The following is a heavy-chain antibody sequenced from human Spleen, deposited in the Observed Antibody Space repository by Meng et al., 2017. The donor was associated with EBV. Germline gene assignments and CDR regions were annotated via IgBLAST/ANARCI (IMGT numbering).Heavy chain of an antibody. CDR1: GFSFSRYW. CDR2: TNEDGRIT. V-gene: IGHV3-74*01. CDR3: SRDLVGSDDD. Sequence: VQPVESGGTLFQPGGSLSLSCAASGFSFSRYWMHWVRQVPGKGLVWVSRTNEDGRITNYADSVKGRFTISRDNTKNTLYLQMNSLRAEDTAVYFCSRDLVGSDDDWGQGTLVTVSS. D-gene: IGHD6-25*01. J-gene: IGHJ4*02.